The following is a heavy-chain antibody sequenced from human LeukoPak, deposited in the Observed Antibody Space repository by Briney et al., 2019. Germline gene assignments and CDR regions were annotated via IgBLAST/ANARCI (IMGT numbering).Heavy chain of an antibody. J-gene: IGHJ4*02. CDR2: INHSGST. CDR3: ARRDDSSSSYDY. Sequence: SETLSLTCAVYGGSFSGYYWSWIRQPPGKGLEWIGEINHSGSTNYNPSLKSRVTISVDTSKNQFSLKLSSVTAADTAVYYCARRDDSSSSYDYWGQGTLVTVSS. V-gene: IGHV4-34*01. D-gene: IGHD6-6*01. CDR1: GGSFSGYY.